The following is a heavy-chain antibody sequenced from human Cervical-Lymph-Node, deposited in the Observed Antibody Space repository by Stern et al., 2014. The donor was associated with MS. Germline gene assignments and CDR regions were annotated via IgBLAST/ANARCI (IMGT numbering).Heavy chain of an antibody. CDR2: IYWDDSK. D-gene: IGHD2-2*01. CDR1: GFSLSTSGVG. V-gene: IGHV2-5*02. CDR3: ATHAPGVVPAALDY. J-gene: IGHJ4*02. Sequence: QITLKESGLTLVKPTQTLKLTCTFSGFSLSTSGVGVGWIRQPPGKALEWLAFIYWDDSKRYSPSLKNRLTITKDTSKNQVVLTMNNMDPVDTATFYCATHAPGVVPAALDYWGQGTLVTVS.